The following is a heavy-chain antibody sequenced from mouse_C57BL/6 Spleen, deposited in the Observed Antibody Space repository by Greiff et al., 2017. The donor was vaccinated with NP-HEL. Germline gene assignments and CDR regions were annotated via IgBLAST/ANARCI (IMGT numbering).Heavy chain of an antibody. CDR1: GFTFTDYY. Sequence: EVHLVESGGGLVQPGGSLSLSCAASGFTFTDYYMSWVRQPPGKALEWLGFIRNKANGYTTEYSASVKGRFTISRDNSQSILYLQMNALRAEDSATYYCARWDRGYAMDYWGQGTSVTVSS. D-gene: IGHD2-14*01. V-gene: IGHV7-3*01. CDR3: ARWDRGYAMDY. J-gene: IGHJ4*01. CDR2: IRNKANGYTT.